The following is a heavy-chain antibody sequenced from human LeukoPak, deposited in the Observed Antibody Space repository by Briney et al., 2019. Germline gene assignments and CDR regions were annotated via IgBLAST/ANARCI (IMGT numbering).Heavy chain of an antibody. CDR3: ARALYWSSWTLVFDY. J-gene: IGHJ4*02. Sequence: SETLSLTCTVSGGSISSSSYYWGWIRQPPGKGLEWIGSIYHSGSTYYNPSLKSRVTISLDTSKNQFSLKLNSVTAADTAVYYCARALYWSSWTLVFDYWGQGTLVTVSS. D-gene: IGHD6-13*01. CDR2: IYHSGST. CDR1: GGSISSSSYY. V-gene: IGHV4-39*07.